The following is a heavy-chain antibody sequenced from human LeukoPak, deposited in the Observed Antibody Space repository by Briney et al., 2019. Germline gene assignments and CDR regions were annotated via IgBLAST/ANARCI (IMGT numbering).Heavy chain of an antibody. CDR1: GFPYSTNA. Sequence: LPGGSLRLSCAASGFPYSTNAMSWVRQAPGKGLEWVSAISAGGRDTYYADSVKGRFTISRDNAKNSLYLQMHSLRDEDTAVYYCARGYLYFDYWGQGTLVTVSS. CDR3: ARGYLYFDY. D-gene: IGHD2-2*01. J-gene: IGHJ4*02. CDR2: ISAGGRDT. V-gene: IGHV3-23*01.